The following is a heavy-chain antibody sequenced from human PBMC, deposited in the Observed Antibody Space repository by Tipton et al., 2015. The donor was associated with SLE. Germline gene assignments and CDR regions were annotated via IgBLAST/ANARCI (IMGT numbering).Heavy chain of an antibody. V-gene: IGHV4-39*07. CDR2: IYYSGST. CDR1: GGSINAYY. D-gene: IGHD2-2*01. Sequence: TLSLTCSVSGGSINAYYWSWIRQPPGKGLEWIGSIYYSGSTYYNPSLKSRVTISVDTSKNQFSLKLSSVTDADTAVYYCARGSNPLWYYYGMDVWGQGP. CDR3: ARGSNPLWYYYGMDV. J-gene: IGHJ6*02.